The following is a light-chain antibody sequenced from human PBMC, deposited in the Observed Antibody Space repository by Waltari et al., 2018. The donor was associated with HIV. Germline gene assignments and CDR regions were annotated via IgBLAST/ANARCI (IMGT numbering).Light chain of an antibody. V-gene: IGLV2-14*01. J-gene: IGLJ2*01. CDR2: DVT. CDR3: SSYTTSSTVV. CDR1: SRDVGGYDY. Sequence: QSALTQPASVSGSPGQSITISCTGTSRDVGGYDYVSWYQQHPGKAPKRIIYDVTNRPSGVSNRFSGSKSGNTASLTISGLQAEDEADYYCSSYTTSSTVVFGGGTKLTVL.